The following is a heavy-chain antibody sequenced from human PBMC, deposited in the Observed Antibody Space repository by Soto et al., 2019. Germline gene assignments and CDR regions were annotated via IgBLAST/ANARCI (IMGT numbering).Heavy chain of an antibody. V-gene: IGHV4-59*08. CDR2: VSYAGVT. Sequence: PSETLALACRVSGGSLNNFYWTWIRQPPGKGLEWIAHVSYAGVTKYSPYLQSRATISVDTSKRRFSLNLNSVSAAETEICYCERYMSRHQWLGSWSEGTVVT. J-gene: IGHJ4*02. D-gene: IGHD6-19*01. CDR1: GGSLNNFY. CDR3: ERYMSRHQWLGS.